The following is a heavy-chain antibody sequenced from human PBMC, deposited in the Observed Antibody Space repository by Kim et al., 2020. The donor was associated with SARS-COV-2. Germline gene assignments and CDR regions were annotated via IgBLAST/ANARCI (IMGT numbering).Heavy chain of an antibody. CDR1: GGTFSAFA. V-gene: IGHV1-69*13. J-gene: IGHJ3*02. D-gene: IGHD2-15*01. Sequence: SVKVSCKAPGGTFSAFAISWVRQAPGQGLEWMGGIIPKFGTSDYARKVQGRITISADESTRTVYLELSGLRSDDTAIYFCATTKDTYCRGGSCYPRGAFDIWGHGTMVKVSS. CDR3: ATTKDTYCRGGSCYPRGAFDI. CDR2: IIPKFGTS.